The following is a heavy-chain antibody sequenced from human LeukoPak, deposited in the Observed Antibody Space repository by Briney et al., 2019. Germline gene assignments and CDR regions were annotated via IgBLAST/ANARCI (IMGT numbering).Heavy chain of an antibody. CDR1: GGSFSGYY. J-gene: IGHJ4*02. V-gene: IGHV4-34*01. CDR2: INHSGST. CDR3: ARDPGYYGSGAFFDY. Sequence: SETLSLTCAVDGGSFSGYYWSWIRQPPGKGLEWIGEINHSGSTNYNPSLKSRVTISVDTSKNQFSLKLSSVTAADTAVYYCARDPGYYGSGAFFDYWGQGTLVTVSS. D-gene: IGHD3-10*01.